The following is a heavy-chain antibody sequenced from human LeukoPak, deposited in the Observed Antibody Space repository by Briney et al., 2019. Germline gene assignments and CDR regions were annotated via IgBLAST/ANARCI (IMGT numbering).Heavy chain of an antibody. CDR3: AKDRLVGGSDRHPLDY. CDR2: ISRSGDYI. D-gene: IGHD1-26*01. CDR1: GFTFSSYT. Sequence: PGGSLGLSCAASGFTFSSYTMTWVRQAPGKGLEWVSSISRSGDYIFYADSVRGRFTIFRDNAKNSLYLQMTSLRAEDTAVYYCAKDRLVGGSDRHPLDYRGQGTLVTVSS. J-gene: IGHJ4*02. V-gene: IGHV3-21*01.